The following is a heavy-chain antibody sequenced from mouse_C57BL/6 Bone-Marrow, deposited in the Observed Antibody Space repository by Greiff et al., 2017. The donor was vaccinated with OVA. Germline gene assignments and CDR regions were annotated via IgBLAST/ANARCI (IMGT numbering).Heavy chain of an antibody. Sequence: VHLVESGAELVRPGASVTLSCKASGYTFTDYEMHWVKQTPVHGLEWIGAIDPENGGTAYNQKFKGKAILTADKSSSTAYMELRSLTSEDSAVYYCTRGYSNYYAMDYWGQGTSVTVSS. CDR1: GYTFTDYE. J-gene: IGHJ4*01. D-gene: IGHD2-5*01. CDR2: IDPENGGT. CDR3: TRGYSNYYAMDY. V-gene: IGHV1-15*01.